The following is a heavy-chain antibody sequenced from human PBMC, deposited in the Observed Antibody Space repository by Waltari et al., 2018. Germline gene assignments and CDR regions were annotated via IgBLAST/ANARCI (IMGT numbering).Heavy chain of an antibody. CDR1: GGSFRGSY. V-gene: IGHV4-34*01. CDR2: INHSGST. J-gene: IGHJ6*02. D-gene: IGHD2-2*01. CDR3: ARWGDCSSTSCYYGMDV. Sequence: QVQLQQLGAGLLKPSETLSLICAVYGGSFRGSYWSWIRQPPGKGLEWIGEINHSGSTNCNPSLKSRVTISVDTSKNQFSLKLSSVTAADTAVYYCARWGDCSSTSCYYGMDVWGQGTTVTVSS.